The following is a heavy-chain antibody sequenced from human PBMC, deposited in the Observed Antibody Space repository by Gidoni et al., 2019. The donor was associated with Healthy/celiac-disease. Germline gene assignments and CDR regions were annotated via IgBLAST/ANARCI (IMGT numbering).Heavy chain of an antibody. J-gene: IGHJ4*02. Sequence: QVQLQESGPGLVKPSQTLSLTCTVSGGSISSGSYYWSWIRQPAGKGLEWIGRIYTSGSTTYNPSLKSRVTISVDTSKNRFSLKLSSVTAADTAVYYCARASSGYYYYFDYWGQGTLVTVSS. CDR2: IYTSGST. V-gene: IGHV4-61*02. CDR1: GGSISSGSYY. D-gene: IGHD3-9*01. CDR3: ARASSGYYYYFDY.